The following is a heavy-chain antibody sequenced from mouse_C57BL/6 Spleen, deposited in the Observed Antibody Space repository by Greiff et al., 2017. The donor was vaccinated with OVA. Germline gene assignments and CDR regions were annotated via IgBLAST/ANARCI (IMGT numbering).Heavy chain of an antibody. D-gene: IGHD2-4*01. V-gene: IGHV5-6*01. CDR3: ARHGGYDYDTYYYAMDY. Sequence: EVKVVESGGDLVKPGGSLKLSCAASGFTFSSYGMSWVRQTPDKRLEWVATISSGGSYTYYPDSVKGRFTISRDNAKNTLYLQMSSLKSEDTAMYYCARHGGYDYDTYYYAMDYWGQGTSVTVSS. J-gene: IGHJ4*01. CDR1: GFTFSSYG. CDR2: ISSGGSYT.